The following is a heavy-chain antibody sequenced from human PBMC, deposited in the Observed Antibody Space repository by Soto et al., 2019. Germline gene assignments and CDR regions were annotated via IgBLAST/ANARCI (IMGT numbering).Heavy chain of an antibody. CDR2: IYYSGST. Sequence: QLQLQESGPGLVKPSETLSLTCTVSGGSISSSSYYWGWIRQPPGKGLEWIGSIYYSGSTYYNTSLKSRVTISVDNSKNQFYLKLSSVTAADTAVYYCARLTIEDIVVVPAAIPDYWGQGTLVTVSS. V-gene: IGHV4-39*01. D-gene: IGHD2-2*02. J-gene: IGHJ4*02. CDR1: GGSISSSSYY. CDR3: ARLTIEDIVVVPAAIPDY.